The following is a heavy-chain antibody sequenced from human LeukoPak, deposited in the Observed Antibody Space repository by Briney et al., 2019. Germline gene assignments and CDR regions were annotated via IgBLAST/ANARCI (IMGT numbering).Heavy chain of an antibody. CDR1: GLTFTNAW. D-gene: IGHD1-26*01. Sequence: GGSLRLSCATAGLTFTNAWMSWFRQAPGKGLEWVGRIKSKTDGGTSDYAAPVQGRFTISRDDSKNTLYLQMNSLKIEDTAVYYCATDPGEWEPIWGQGTMVTVSS. CDR3: ATDPGEWEPI. CDR2: IKSKTDGGTS. J-gene: IGHJ3*02. V-gene: IGHV3-15*01.